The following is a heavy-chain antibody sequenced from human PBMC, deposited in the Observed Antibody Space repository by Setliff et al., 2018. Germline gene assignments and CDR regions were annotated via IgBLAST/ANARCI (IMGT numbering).Heavy chain of an antibody. CDR1: DGSISTYY. V-gene: IGHV4-4*08. CDR3: ARTARVPDC. CDR2: IYTSGII. Sequence: SETLSLTCTVSDGSISTYYWSWIRQPPGRGLEYIGYIYTSGIINYNPSLKSRVTMSLDTSKNQFTLSLTSVTAADTAMYFCARTARVPDCSGQGILVTVSS. J-gene: IGHJ4*02.